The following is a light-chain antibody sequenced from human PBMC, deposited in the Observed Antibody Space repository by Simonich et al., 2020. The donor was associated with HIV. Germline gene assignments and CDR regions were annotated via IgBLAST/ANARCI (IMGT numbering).Light chain of an antibody. CDR3: YSTDSSGNHRV. V-gene: IGLV3-10*01. CDR2: ADS. CDR1: ELPQEH. J-gene: IGLJ3*02. Sequence: SYDLTQPPSVSVSPGQTARITCSGDELPQEHAYWYQQKSGQAPVLVIYADSERPSGIPERFSGSSSGTMATLTISGAQVEDEGDYYCYSTDSSGNHRVFGGGTKLTVL.